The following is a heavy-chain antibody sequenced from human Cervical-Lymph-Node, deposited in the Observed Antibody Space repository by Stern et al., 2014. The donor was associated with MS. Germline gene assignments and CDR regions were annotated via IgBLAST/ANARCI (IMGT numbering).Heavy chain of an antibody. J-gene: IGHJ6*02. CDR1: GYTLTEFS. V-gene: IGHV1-24*01. CDR3: ATDRDDFRSGYSAPTKGDGLDV. CDR2: FDPEDCEK. D-gene: IGHD3-3*01. Sequence: VQLEESGAEVKKPGASLKVSCKVSGYTLTEFSMHWGRQAPGQGLAWMGGFDPEDCEKIYAQEFQGRVPMIAEQSPDTQYMELSSLRSEDTVVYYCATDRDDFRSGYSAPTKGDGLDVWGQGTTVTVTS.